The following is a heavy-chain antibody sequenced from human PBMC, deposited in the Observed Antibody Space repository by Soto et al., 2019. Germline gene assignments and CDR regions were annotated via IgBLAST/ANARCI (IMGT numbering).Heavy chain of an antibody. V-gene: IGHV5-10-1*01. CDR1: GYSFTSYW. CDR2: IDPSDSYT. Sequence: PGESLKISCKGSGYSFTSYWISWVRQMPGKGLEWMGRIDPSDSYTNYSPSFQGHVTISADKSISTAYLQWSSLKASDTAMYYCASQYCSGGSCYSSFDYWGQGTLVTVSS. D-gene: IGHD2-15*01. CDR3: ASQYCSGGSCYSSFDY. J-gene: IGHJ4*02.